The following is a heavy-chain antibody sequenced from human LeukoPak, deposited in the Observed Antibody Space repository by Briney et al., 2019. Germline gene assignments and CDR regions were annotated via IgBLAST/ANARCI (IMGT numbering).Heavy chain of an antibody. Sequence: ASVKVSCKASGGTFSSYAISWVRQAPGQGLEWMGWISAYNGNTSYAQKLQGRVTMTTDTSTSTAYMELRSLRSDDTAVYYCARDRGYYDFWSGPGGHYGMDVWGQGTTVTVSS. D-gene: IGHD3-3*01. V-gene: IGHV1-18*01. CDR3: ARDRGYYDFWSGPGGHYGMDV. CDR1: GGTFSSYA. CDR2: ISAYNGNT. J-gene: IGHJ6*02.